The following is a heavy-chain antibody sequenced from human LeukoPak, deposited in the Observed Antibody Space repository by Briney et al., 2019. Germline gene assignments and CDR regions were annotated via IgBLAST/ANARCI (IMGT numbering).Heavy chain of an antibody. V-gene: IGHV1-69*13. Sequence: ASVKVSCKASGGTFSSYAISWVRQAPGQGLEWMGGIIPIFGTANYAQKFQGRVTITADESTSTAYMELGSLRSEDTAVYYCARTYSGSYSPADYWGQGTLVTVSS. J-gene: IGHJ4*02. CDR3: ARTYSGSYSPADY. CDR1: GGTFSSYA. CDR2: IIPIFGTA. D-gene: IGHD1-26*01.